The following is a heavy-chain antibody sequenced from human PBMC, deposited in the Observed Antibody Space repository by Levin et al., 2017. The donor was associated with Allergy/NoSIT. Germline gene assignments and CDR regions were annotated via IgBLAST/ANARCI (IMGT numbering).Heavy chain of an antibody. CDR1: GGSVSSGSYY. Sequence: SQTLSLTCTVSGGSVSSGSYYWSWIRQPPGKGLEWIGYIYYSGSTNYNPSLKSRVTISVDTSKNQFSLKLSSVTAADTAVYYCARDIAGGSGWYNWFDPWGQGTLVTVSS. D-gene: IGHD6-19*01. J-gene: IGHJ5*02. CDR3: ARDIAGGSGWYNWFDP. CDR2: IYYSGST. V-gene: IGHV4-61*01.